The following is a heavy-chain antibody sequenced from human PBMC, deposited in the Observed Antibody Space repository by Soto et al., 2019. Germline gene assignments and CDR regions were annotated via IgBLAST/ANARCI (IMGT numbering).Heavy chain of an antibody. Sequence: QVQLQESGPGLVKPSQTLSLTCTVSGGSISSGGYYWSWIRQHPGKGLEWIGYIYYNGDTYYNPSLKSRVSISIDTSKNQFSLRLTSVTAADTAVYYCARSHRDNWGSPDYFDYWGQGTLGTVSS. D-gene: IGHD7-27*01. CDR1: GGSISSGGYY. J-gene: IGHJ4*02. CDR3: ARSHRDNWGSPDYFDY. CDR2: IYYNGDT. V-gene: IGHV4-31*03.